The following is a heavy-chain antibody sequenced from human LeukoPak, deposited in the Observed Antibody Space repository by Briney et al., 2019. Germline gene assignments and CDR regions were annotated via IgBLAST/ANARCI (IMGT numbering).Heavy chain of an antibody. Sequence: PGGSLRLSCTASGFTFGDYAMSWVRQAPGKGLEWVGFIRSKAYGGTTDYAAPVKGRFTISRDDSKNTLYLQMNSLKTEDTAVYYCSSSYPAGYNWFDPWGQGTLVTVSS. V-gene: IGHV3-49*04. CDR3: SSSYPAGYNWFDP. J-gene: IGHJ5*02. D-gene: IGHD6-13*01. CDR1: GFTFGDYA. CDR2: IRSKAYGGTT.